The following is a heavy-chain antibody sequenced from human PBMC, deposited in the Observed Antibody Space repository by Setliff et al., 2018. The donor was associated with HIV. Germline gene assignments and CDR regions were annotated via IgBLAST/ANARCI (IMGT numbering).Heavy chain of an antibody. J-gene: IGHJ6*02. V-gene: IGHV1-46*01. CDR1: GFTLTFYY. CDR3: VREGHCVGVKCYSTDV. Sequence: ASVKVSCKASGFTLTFYYMHWVRQAPGQGLEWMGMIKPNDGASTHAQNFQGRVTMTRDTSTSTVYMELSSLRSEDTAVYYCVREGHCVGVKCYSTDVWGQGTTGTVSS. D-gene: IGHD2-15*01. CDR2: IKPNDGAS.